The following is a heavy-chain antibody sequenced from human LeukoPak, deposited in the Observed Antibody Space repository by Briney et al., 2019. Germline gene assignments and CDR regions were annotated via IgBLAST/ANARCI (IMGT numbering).Heavy chain of an antibody. J-gene: IGHJ4*02. CDR2: ISSSSSYI. CDR1: GFTFSSYS. V-gene: IGHV3-21*01. Sequence: GGSLRLSCAASGFTFSSYSMNWVRQAPGKGLEWVSSISSSSSYIYYADSVKGRFTISRDNAKNSLYLQMNSLRAEDTAVYYCAKDSPKYCSGGSCYISDWGQGTLVTVSS. CDR3: AKDSPKYCSGGSCYISD. D-gene: IGHD2-15*01.